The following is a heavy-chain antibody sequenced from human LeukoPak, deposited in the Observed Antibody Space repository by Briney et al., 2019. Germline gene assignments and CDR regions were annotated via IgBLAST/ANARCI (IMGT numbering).Heavy chain of an antibody. D-gene: IGHD1-26*01. J-gene: IGHJ5*02. V-gene: IGHV4-59*01. Sequence: SETLSLTCSVSGGSIRRYYWRWVRHPPGKGLEGFGYIYYSGSTNYNPSLKSRVTISVVTSKNHFSLKLSSVTAADTAVYYWASYWELEGDNWFDPWGQGTLVTVSS. CDR2: IYYSGST. CDR1: GGSIRRYY. CDR3: ASYWELEGDNWFDP.